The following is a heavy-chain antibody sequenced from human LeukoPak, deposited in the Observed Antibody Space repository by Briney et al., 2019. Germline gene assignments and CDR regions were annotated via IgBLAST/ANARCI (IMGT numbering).Heavy chain of an antibody. J-gene: IGHJ4*02. CDR3: ARQEDCSSTSCLLHFDY. CDR1: GGSISSSSYY. D-gene: IGHD2-2*01. V-gene: IGHV4-39*01. CDR2: IYYSGST. Sequence: SETLSLTCTVSGGSISSSSYYWGWIRQPPGKGLEWIGSIYYSGSTYYNPSLKSRVTISVDTSKNQFSLKLSSVTAADTAVYYCARQEDCSSTSCLLHFDYWGQGTLVTVSS.